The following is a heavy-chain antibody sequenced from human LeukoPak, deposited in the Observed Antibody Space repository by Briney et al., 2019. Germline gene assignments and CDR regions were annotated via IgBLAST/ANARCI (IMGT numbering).Heavy chain of an antibody. CDR3: AKDSVLLWFGEQKGALDY. J-gene: IGHJ4*02. D-gene: IGHD3-10*01. V-gene: IGHV3-30*04. Sequence: PGGSLRLSCAASGFTFSSYAMHWVRQAPGKGLEWVAVISYDGSNKYYADSVKGRFTISRDNSKNTLYLQMNSLRAEDTAVYYCAKDSVLLWFGEQKGALDYWGQGTLVTVSS. CDR2: ISYDGSNK. CDR1: GFTFSSYA.